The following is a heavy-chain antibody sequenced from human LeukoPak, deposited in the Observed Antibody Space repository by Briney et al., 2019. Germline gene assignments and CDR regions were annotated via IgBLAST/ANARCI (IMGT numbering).Heavy chain of an antibody. V-gene: IGHV3-33*01. Sequence: PGGSLRLSCAASGFTFSNYGMHWVRQAPGKGLEWVALIWYDGSNKYYADSVRGRFTISRDNSKNTLYLQMKGLRVEDTAVYYCARAGVGAIYYFDYWGQGTLVTVSS. J-gene: IGHJ4*02. CDR2: IWYDGSNK. CDR3: ARAGVGAIYYFDY. CDR1: GFTFSNYG. D-gene: IGHD1-26*01.